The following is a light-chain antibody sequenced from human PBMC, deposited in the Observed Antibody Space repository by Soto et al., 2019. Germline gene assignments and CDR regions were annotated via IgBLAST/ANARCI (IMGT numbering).Light chain of an antibody. CDR3: AAWDDSLSGPV. CDR2: SNN. CDR1: SSNIGSNY. J-gene: IGLJ3*02. Sequence: QSVLTQPPSASGTPGQRVTISCSGSSSNIGSNYVYWYQQLPGTAPKLLIYSNNQRPSGVPDRFSGSKSGTSASLAISGLQSEDEAYYYCAAWDDSLSGPVFGGGTKLTVL. V-gene: IGLV1-47*02.